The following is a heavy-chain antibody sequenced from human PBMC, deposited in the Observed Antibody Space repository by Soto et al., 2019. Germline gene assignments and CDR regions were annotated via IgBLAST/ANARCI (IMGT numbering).Heavy chain of an antibody. V-gene: IGHV3-66*01. D-gene: IGHD3-10*01. Sequence: GGSLRLSCATSGFTVSTNYMSWVRQAPGKGLEWVSVIYSGGSTFYADSVKGRFTISRDNDQNTLSLQMNSLRGEDTAVYYCARKMFRGVICGYFDTWGQGTLVTVSS. J-gene: IGHJ4*02. CDR2: IYSGGST. CDR1: GFTVSTNY. CDR3: ARKMFRGVICGYFDT.